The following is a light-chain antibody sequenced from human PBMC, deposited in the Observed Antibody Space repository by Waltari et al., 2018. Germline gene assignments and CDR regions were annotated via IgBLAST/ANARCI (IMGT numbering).Light chain of an antibody. CDR2: RAS. Sequence: EIVMTQSPASLSVSPGDSVTLSCRASQSVGTSLAWYQQRPGRAPRLLVYRASTRASDIPARCSGSGSGTDFTLSISTLQSEDFAVYYCQQYDDWPRTFGQGTKVEIK. V-gene: IGKV3-15*01. CDR1: QSVGTS. J-gene: IGKJ1*01. CDR3: QQYDDWPRT.